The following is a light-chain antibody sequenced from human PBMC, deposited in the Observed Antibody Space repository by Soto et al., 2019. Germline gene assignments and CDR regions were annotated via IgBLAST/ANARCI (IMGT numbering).Light chain of an antibody. V-gene: IGKV1-5*03. CDR3: LPYNHYPLS. J-gene: IGKJ4*01. CDR1: QSINSW. Sequence: DIQMTQSPSTLSASVGDRVTLTCRASQSINSWLAWYQQRPGKGPKLLIHKASILEGGVPSRFSGSASGTEFTLTISSLQPDDFATYYCLPYNHYPLSFGGGTKVEIK. CDR2: KAS.